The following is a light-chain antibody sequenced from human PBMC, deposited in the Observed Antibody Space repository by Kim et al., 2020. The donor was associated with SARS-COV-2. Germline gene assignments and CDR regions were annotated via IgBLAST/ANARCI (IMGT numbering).Light chain of an antibody. CDR2: AAS. V-gene: IGKV1-39*01. CDR1: QYISNF. J-gene: IGKJ4*01. CDR3: QQGYVTPNT. Sequence: DIQMTQSPSSLSASIGDRVTITCRASQYISNFLNWYQQKPGIAPKVLVYAASTLQIGAPSRFSGSGSGTDFTLTISSLQPEDIATYYCQQGYVTPNTFGGGTKVDIK.